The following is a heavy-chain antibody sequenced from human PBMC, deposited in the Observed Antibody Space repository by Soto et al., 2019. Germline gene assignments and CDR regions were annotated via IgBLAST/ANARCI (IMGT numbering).Heavy chain of an antibody. J-gene: IGHJ3*02. CDR2: IYHTGNT. Sequence: QVRLHESGPGLVKPSETLSLTCTVSTDSFNDYYWSWIRQPPGKGLEWIGSIYHTGNTNYNPSLGSRVIISVDTSKIQFSLSLSSVTAADTAVYYCARDVGIHDAFDIWGQGTLVTVSS. CDR3: ARDVGIHDAFDI. V-gene: IGHV4-59*13. D-gene: IGHD5-18*01. CDR1: TDSFNDYY.